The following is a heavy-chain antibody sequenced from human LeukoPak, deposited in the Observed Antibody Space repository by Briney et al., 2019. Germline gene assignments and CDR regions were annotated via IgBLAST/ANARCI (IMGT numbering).Heavy chain of an antibody. V-gene: IGHV1-46*01. CDR1: GYTFTSYY. Sequence: WASVKVSCKASGYTFTSYYMHWVRQAPGQGLEWMGIINPGGGSTSYAQKFQGRVTMTRDMSTSTVYMELSSLRSEDTAVYYCARDPAGYYYYYYMDVWGKGTTVTVSS. CDR2: INPGGGST. J-gene: IGHJ6*03. CDR3: ARDPAGYYYYYYMDV.